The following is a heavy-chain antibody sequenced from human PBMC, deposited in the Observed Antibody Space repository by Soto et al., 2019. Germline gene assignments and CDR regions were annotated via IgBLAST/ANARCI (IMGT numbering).Heavy chain of an antibody. CDR2: IRTYNRDT. D-gene: IGHD6-13*01. Sequence: ALLGACCTVGVCSVSSSSVRGVRHAPGQGLECLEWIRTYNRDTNSSPRLQGRLTMTTDTSTSTAYMELRSLTSDDTAVYFCTRDASRDSSARGWLDPWGPGTLVTVSS. CDR1: VCSVSSSS. CDR3: TRDASRDSSARGWLDP. V-gene: IGHV1-18*04. J-gene: IGHJ5*02.